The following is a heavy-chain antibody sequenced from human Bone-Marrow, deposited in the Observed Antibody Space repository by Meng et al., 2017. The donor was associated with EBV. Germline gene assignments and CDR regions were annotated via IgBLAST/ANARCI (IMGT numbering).Heavy chain of an antibody. J-gene: IGHJ4*02. CDR3: AKGGYNYDNSGYLYEYYFDY. CDR1: GGSLQTDNG. CDR2: IHHIGST. D-gene: IGHD3-22*01. Sequence: VPLEETVPGRVEASGTVSSTCVCCGGSLQTDNGWNWVCQPPGKGLEWIWQIHHIGSTESNPSLKRRVTISMDKSKNQLSLRLSSVTAADTAVYYCAKGGYNYDNSGYLYEYYFDYWGQGALVTVSS. V-gene: IGHV4-4*02.